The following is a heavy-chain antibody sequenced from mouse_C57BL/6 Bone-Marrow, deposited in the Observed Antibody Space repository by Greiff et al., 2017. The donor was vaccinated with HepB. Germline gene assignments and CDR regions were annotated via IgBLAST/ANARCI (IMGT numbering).Heavy chain of an antibody. J-gene: IGHJ2*01. CDR3: ARDRAGFDY. V-gene: IGHV3-6*01. CDR1: GYSITSGYY. CDR2: ISYDGSN. D-gene: IGHD3-3*01. Sequence: EVQLQESGPGLVKPSQSLSLTCSVTGYSITSGYYWNWIRQFPGNKLEWMGYISYDGSNNYNPSLKNRISITRDTSKNQFFLKLNSVTTEDTATYYCARDRAGFDYGGQGTTLTVSS.